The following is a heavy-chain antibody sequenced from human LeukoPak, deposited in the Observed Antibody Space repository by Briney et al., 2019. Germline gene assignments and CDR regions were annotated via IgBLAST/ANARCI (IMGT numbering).Heavy chain of an antibody. Sequence: ASVKVSCKASGYTFTSYAMHWVRQAPGQRLEWMGWINAGNGNTKHSQKFQGRVTITRDTSASTAYMVLSSLRSEDTAVYYCATFIAVAAQEDYWGQGTLVTVSS. J-gene: IGHJ4*02. CDR2: INAGNGNT. V-gene: IGHV1-3*01. CDR3: ATFIAVAAQEDY. CDR1: GYTFTSYA. D-gene: IGHD6-19*01.